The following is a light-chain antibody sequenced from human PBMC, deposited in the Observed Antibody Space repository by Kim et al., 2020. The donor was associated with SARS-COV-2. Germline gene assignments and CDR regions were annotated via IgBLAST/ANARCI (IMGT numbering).Light chain of an antibody. CDR3: QSYDSSLRV. CDR1: TSNIRAGYD. V-gene: IGLV1-40*01. CDR2: GNS. Sequence: PGQSVTISFTGSTSNIRAGYDVHWYQPLPGTAPKLLIYGNSTRPSGVPDRFSGSKSGTSASLAITGLQAEDDADYYCQSYDSSLRVFGGGTQLTVL. J-gene: IGLJ3*02.